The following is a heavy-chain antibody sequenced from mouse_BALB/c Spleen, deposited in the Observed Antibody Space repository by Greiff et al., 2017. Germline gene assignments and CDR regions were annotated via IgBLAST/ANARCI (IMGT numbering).Heavy chain of an antibody. J-gene: IGHJ2*01. CDR1: GFTFSSYA. V-gene: IGHV5-6-5*01. Sequence: EVMLVESGGGLVKPGGSLKLSCAASGFTFSSYAMSWVRQTPEKRLEWVASIGSGGSTYYPDSVKGRFTISRDNARNILYLQMSSLRSEDTAMYYCARGGITTAFFDYWGQGTTLTVSS. CDR2: IGSGGST. D-gene: IGHD1-2*01. CDR3: ARGGITTAFFDY.